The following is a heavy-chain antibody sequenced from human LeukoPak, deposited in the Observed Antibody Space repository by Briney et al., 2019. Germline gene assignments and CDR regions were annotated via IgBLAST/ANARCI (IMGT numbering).Heavy chain of an antibody. CDR1: GGSISSSSSY. V-gene: IGHV4-39*02. CDR2: IYYSGST. J-gene: IGHJ4*02. D-gene: IGHD3-22*01. Sequence: SETLSPTCTVSGGSISSSSSYWGWIRQPPGKGLEWIGSIYYSGSTYYNPSLKSRVTISVDTSKNQFSLKLSSVTAADTAVYYCARDSGPNYYDSSPYYFDYWGQETLVTVSS. CDR3: ARDSGPNYYDSSPYYFDY.